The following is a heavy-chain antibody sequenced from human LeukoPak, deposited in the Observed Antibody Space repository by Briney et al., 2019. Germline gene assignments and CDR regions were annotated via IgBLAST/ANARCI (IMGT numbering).Heavy chain of an antibody. CDR1: GFMFSDHA. D-gene: IGHD5/OR15-5a*01. J-gene: IGHJ4*02. V-gene: IGHV3-30*14. CDR2: IGSDGSKK. Sequence: PGGSLRLSCVASGFMFSDHAFHWVRQSPDKGLEWVALIGSDGSKKYYADSVQGRFTVSRENSKNTLFFQMNTLRADDTAVYFCARQMTSTRLFDSWGQGTLVTVSS. CDR3: ARQMTSTRLFDS.